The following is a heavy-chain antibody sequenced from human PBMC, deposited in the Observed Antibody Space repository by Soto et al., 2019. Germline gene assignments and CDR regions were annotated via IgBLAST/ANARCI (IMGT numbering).Heavy chain of an antibody. V-gene: IGHV3-15*01. Sequence: PGGSLRLSCAASGFTFSNAWMSWVRQAPGKGLEWVGRIKSKTESGTTDYAAPVKGRFTISRDDSRNTLSLQMNSLKTGASAVYYCTTDDPININWCQGTLVTVSS. CDR1: GFTFSNAW. CDR2: IKSKTESGTT. J-gene: IGHJ4*02. CDR3: TTDDPININ.